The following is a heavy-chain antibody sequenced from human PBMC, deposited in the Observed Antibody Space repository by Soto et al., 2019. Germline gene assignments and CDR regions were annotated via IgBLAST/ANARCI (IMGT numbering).Heavy chain of an antibody. Sequence: GESLKISCKGSGYSFTSYWISWVRQMPGKGLEWMGRIDPSDSYTNYSPSFQGHVTISADKSISTAYLQWSSLKASDTAMYYCASLLPAAIPTHGHYIDYYGMDVWGQGTTVTVSS. J-gene: IGHJ6*02. CDR1: GYSFTSYW. V-gene: IGHV5-10-1*01. CDR2: IDPSDSYT. CDR3: ASLLPAAIPTHGHYIDYYGMDV. D-gene: IGHD2-2*02.